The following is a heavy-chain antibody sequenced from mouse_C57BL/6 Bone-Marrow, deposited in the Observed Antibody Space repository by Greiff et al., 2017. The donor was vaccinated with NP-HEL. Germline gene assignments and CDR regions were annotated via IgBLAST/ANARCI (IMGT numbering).Heavy chain of an antibody. Sequence: QVHVKQSGAELARPGASVKLSCKASGYTFTSYGISWVKQRTGQGLEWIGEIYPRSGNTYYNEKFKGKATLTAGKSSSTAYMELRSLTSEDSAVYVCARVPYYYGSSFAYWGQGTLVTVSA. CDR1: GYTFTSYG. J-gene: IGHJ3*01. CDR3: ARVPYYYGSSFAY. V-gene: IGHV1-81*01. D-gene: IGHD1-1*01. CDR2: IYPRSGNT.